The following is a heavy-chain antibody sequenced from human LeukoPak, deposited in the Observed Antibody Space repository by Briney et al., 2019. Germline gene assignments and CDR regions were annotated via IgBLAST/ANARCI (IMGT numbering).Heavy chain of an antibody. CDR3: GIAAAGKGTYWFDP. D-gene: IGHD6-13*01. CDR2: INHSGST. J-gene: IGHJ5*02. Sequence: SETLSLTCAVYGGXFSGYYWGWIRQPPGKGLEWIGEINHSGSTNYNPSLKSRVTISVDTSKNQFSLKLSSVIAADTAVYYCGIAAAGKGTYWFDPWGKGTLVTVSS. CDR1: GGXFSGYY. V-gene: IGHV4-34*01.